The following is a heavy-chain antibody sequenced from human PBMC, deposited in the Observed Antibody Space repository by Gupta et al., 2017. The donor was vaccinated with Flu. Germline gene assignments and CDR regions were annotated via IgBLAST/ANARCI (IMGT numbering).Heavy chain of an antibody. J-gene: IGHJ4*02. CDR2: IGSGGNT. Sequence: EVQLVESGGDLVQPGGSLRLSCAVSGVTINDCHMNWVRQSPGRGLEWLSYIGSGGNTDYADSVRGRFTISRDNAKNSLYLQMNSLREEDTAVYYCARDFDWAFQHWGQGILVTVSS. CDR1: GVTINDCH. D-gene: IGHD3-9*01. CDR3: ARDFDWAFQH. V-gene: IGHV3-48*02.